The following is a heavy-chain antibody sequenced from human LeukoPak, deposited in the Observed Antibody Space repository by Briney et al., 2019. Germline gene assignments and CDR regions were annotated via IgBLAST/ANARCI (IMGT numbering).Heavy chain of an antibody. CDR3: ARPGLAYCGADCYSTEGYYFDY. CDR1: GENFSIYF. Sequence: SETLSLTCAVYGENFSIYFYSWIRQPPGKGLEWIGEINHGGSTSYNPSLKSRVTISVDTSKNQFSLRLSSVTAADTAMYYCARPGLAYCGADCYSTEGYYFDYWSQGPLVTVSS. D-gene: IGHD2-21*01. V-gene: IGHV4-34*01. CDR2: INHGGST. J-gene: IGHJ4*02.